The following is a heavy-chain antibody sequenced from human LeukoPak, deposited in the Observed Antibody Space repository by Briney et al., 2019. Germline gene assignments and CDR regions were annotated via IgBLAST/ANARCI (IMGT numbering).Heavy chain of an antibody. CDR2: ISAYNGNT. CDR1: GYTFTTYG. CDR3: ARILGSSSWPAGYYYYYMDV. Sequence: ASVKVSCKASGYTFTTYGISWVRQAPGRGLEWMGWISAYNGNTNYAQKLQGRVTMTTDTSTSTAYMELRSLRSDDTAVYYCARILGSSSWPAGYYYYYMDVWGKGTTVTISS. V-gene: IGHV1-18*01. D-gene: IGHD6-13*01. J-gene: IGHJ6*03.